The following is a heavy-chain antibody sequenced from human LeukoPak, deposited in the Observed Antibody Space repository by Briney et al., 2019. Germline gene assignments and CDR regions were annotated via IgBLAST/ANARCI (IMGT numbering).Heavy chain of an antibody. CDR3: ARVCDYYYYYYMDV. V-gene: IGHV4-59*01. J-gene: IGHJ6*03. CDR2: IYYSGST. Sequence: SETLSLTCTVSGGSISSYYRSWIRQPPGKGLEWIGYIYYSGSTNYNPSLKSRVTISVDTSKNQFSLKLSSVTAADTAVYYCARVCDYYYYYYMDVWGKGTTVTVSS. CDR1: GGSISSYY.